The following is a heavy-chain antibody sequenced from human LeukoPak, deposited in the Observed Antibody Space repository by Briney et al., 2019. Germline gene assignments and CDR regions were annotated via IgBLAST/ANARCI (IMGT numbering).Heavy chain of an antibody. CDR3: ATDLSMVRGVIIAGSNY. J-gene: IGHJ4*02. Sequence: EDGETIYAQKFQGRVTMPHDTSTDTAYMELSSLRSEDTAVYYCATDLSMVRGVIIAGSNYWGQGTLVTVSS. D-gene: IGHD3-10*01. V-gene: IGHV1-24*01. CDR2: EDGET.